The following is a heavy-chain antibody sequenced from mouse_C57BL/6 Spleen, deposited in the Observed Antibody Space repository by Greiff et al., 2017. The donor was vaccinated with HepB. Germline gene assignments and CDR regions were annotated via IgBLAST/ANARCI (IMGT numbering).Heavy chain of an antibody. CDR2: INPSNGGT. CDR1: GYTFTSYW. J-gene: IGHJ1*03. Sequence: QVQLQQPGTELVKPGASVKLSCKASGYTFTSYWMHWVKQRPGQGLEWIGNINPSNGGTNYNEKFKSKATLTVDKSSSTAYMQLSSLPSEDSAVYYCARDEGYGNYWYFDVWGTGTTVTVSS. V-gene: IGHV1-53*01. D-gene: IGHD2-10*02. CDR3: ARDEGYGNYWYFDV.